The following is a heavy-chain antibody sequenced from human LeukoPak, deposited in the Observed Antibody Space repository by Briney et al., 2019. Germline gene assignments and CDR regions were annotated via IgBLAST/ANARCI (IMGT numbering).Heavy chain of an antibody. J-gene: IGHJ4*02. CDR2: INPSSGST. D-gene: IGHD6-19*01. Sequence: GASVKVSCKASGYTFTNYYIHWVRQAPGQGLEWVGIINPSSGSTRYAQKFQGRVTMTRDTSTSTVYMELSSLRSEDTAVYYCARDKALLKGLVLYNFDYWGQGTLVTVSS. CDR1: GYTFTNYY. CDR3: ARDKALLKGLVLYNFDY. V-gene: IGHV1-46*01.